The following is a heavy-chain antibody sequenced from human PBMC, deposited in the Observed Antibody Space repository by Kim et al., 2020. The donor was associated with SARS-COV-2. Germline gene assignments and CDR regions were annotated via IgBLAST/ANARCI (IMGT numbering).Heavy chain of an antibody. J-gene: IGHJ4*02. CDR3: ARGPNYSPFDY. V-gene: IGHV3-11*04. Sequence: AEAVSGRFTISRDNDKNYLYLQMHRLRAEDKAVYYCARGPNYSPFDYWGQGTLVTVSS. D-gene: IGHD4-4*01.